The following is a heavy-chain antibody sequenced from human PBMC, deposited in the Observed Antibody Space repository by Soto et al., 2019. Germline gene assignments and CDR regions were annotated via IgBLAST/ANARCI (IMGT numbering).Heavy chain of an antibody. CDR2: IYYSGST. CDR1: DGSISTYY. J-gene: IGHJ5*02. V-gene: IGHV4-59*01. Sequence: TSETLSLTCTVSDGSISTYYWSWIRQPPGKGLEWIGCIYYSGSTNYNPSLKSRITISVDTSENQFSLKLSSVTAADTAVYYCARGRGSGSYLSWFDPWGQGTLVTVSS. D-gene: IGHD1-26*01. CDR3: ARGRGSGSYLSWFDP.